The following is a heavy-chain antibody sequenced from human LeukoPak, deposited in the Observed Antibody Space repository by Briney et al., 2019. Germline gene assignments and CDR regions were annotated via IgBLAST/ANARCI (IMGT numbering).Heavy chain of an antibody. CDR3: ARDGLYTSGYSYFDY. D-gene: IGHD2-15*01. J-gene: IGHJ4*02. V-gene: IGHV4-4*07. CDR1: GVSISSYH. CDR2: VYISGGT. Sequence: SETLSLTCTVSGVSISSYHWSWIRQPAGKGLEWIGRVYISGGTNYNPSLKSRVTMSIDTSKNQFSLKLSSVTAADTAVYYCARDGLYTSGYSYFDYWGQGTLVTVSS.